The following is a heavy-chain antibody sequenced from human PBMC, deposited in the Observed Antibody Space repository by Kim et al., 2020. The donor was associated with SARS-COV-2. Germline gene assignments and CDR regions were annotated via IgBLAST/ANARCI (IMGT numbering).Heavy chain of an antibody. CDR2: IKSKTDGGTT. V-gene: IGHV3-15*01. CDR3: SHTYYYGSGSYKRRDYYYYYMDV. CDR1: GFTFSNAW. J-gene: IGHJ6*03. Sequence: GGSLRLSCAASGFTFSNAWMSWVRQAPGKGLEWVGRIKSKTDGGTTDYAAPVKGRFTISRDDSKNTLYLQMNSLKTEDTAVYYCSHTYYYGSGSYKRRDYYYYYMDVWGKGTTVTVSS. D-gene: IGHD3-10*01.